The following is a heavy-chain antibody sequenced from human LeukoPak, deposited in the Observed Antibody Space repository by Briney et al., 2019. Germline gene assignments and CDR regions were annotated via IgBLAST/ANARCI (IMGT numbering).Heavy chain of an antibody. J-gene: IGHJ5*02. V-gene: IGHV1-69*01. CDR2: IIPIYGTA. D-gene: IGHD5-24*01. Sequence: ASVKVSCKISGGTFSNYPIVWVRQAPGLGLEWLGGIIPIYGTANYVEKVQGRFSLTAHESTATAYMELTSLTSDDTAMYFCATHTGGYNYWWFDIWGQGTLVTVSS. CDR1: GGTFSNYP. CDR3: ATHTGGYNYWWFDI.